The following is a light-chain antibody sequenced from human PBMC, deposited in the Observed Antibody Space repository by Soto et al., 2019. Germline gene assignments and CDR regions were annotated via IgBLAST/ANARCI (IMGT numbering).Light chain of an antibody. J-gene: IGKJ1*01. Sequence: EIVLTQSPATLSLSPGERATLSCRASQSVSTYLVWHQQKPGQAPRLLIYSSSSRASGIPDRFSGSGSGTDFTLTISRLEPEDFAVYYCQQYRTSPPTWTFGQGTKVDIK. CDR2: SSS. CDR1: QSVSTY. V-gene: IGKV3-20*01. CDR3: QQYRTSPPTWT.